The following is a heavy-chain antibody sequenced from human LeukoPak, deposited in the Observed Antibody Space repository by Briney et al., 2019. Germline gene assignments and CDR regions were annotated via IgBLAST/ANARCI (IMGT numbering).Heavy chain of an antibody. CDR2: ISAYNGNT. CDR1: GYTFTSYG. V-gene: IGHV1-18*01. D-gene: IGHD4-23*01. Sequence: GASVKVSCKASGYTFTSYGISWVRQAPGQRLEWMGWISAYNGNTNYAQKLQGRVTMTTDTSTSTAYMELRSLRSDDTAVYYCARDGDYGGNLYYFDYWGQGTLVTVSS. CDR3: ARDGDYGGNLYYFDY. J-gene: IGHJ4*02.